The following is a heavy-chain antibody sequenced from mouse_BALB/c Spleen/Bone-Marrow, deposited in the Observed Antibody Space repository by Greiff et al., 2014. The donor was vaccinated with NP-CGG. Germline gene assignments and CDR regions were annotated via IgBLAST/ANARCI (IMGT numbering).Heavy chain of an antibody. CDR2: INPYNGDT. CDR1: GYSFTGYF. CDR3: ARSGYYGSSYFDY. V-gene: IGHV1-20*02. J-gene: IGHJ2*01. D-gene: IGHD1-1*01. Sequence: EVKLVESGPELVKPGASVKISCKASGYSFTGYFMNWVMQSHGKSLEWIGRINPYNGDTFYNQKFKGKATSTVDKSSSTAHMELRSLASEDSAVYYCARSGYYGSSYFDYWGQGTTLTVSS.